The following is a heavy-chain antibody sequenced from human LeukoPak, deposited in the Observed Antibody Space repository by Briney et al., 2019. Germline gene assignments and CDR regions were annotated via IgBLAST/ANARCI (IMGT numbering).Heavy chain of an antibody. CDR2: ISAYNGNT. CDR3: ARDYRGYMDV. Sequence: ASVKVSCKASGYTFTSYDINWVRQATGQGLEWMGWISAYNGNTNYAQKLQGRVTMTTDTSTSTAYMELRSLRSDDTAVYYCARDYRGYMDVWGKGTTVTVSS. D-gene: IGHD3-10*01. V-gene: IGHV1-18*01. J-gene: IGHJ6*03. CDR1: GYTFTSYD.